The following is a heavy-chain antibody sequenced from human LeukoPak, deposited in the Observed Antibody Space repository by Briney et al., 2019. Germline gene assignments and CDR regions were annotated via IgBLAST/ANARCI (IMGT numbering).Heavy chain of an antibody. Sequence: SETVSHTCTVSGVSSSSSGYYWAWIRQPPGKGLEWSGSICYSVSTYYHPSPKNRITISVHTSKNHFSLNLSSVTAADTAVYYCARGVAVVPDTHYYFDYWGQGYMVTVSS. D-gene: IGHD2-2*01. CDR1: GVSSSSSGYY. CDR3: ARGVAVVPDTHYYFDY. V-gene: IGHV4-39*02. CDR2: ICYSVST. J-gene: IGHJ4*02.